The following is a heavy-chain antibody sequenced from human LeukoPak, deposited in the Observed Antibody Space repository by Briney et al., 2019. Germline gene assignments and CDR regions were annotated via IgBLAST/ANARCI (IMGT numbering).Heavy chain of an antibody. J-gene: IGHJ4*02. CDR2: MNPNSGNT. V-gene: IGHV1-8*01. CDR1: GYTFTSYD. D-gene: IGHD2-2*01. Sequence: GASVKVSCKASGYTFTSYDINWVRQATGQGLEWMGWMNPNSGNTGYAQKFQGRVTMIRNTSISTAYMELSSLRSEDTAVYYCARGHLSLRYQSDYWGQGTLVTVSS. CDR3: ARGHLSLRYQSDY.